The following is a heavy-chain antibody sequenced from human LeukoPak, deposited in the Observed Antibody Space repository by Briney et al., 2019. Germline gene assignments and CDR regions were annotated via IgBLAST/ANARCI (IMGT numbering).Heavy chain of an antibody. D-gene: IGHD3-22*01. J-gene: IGHJ4*02. CDR3: ASGGDYYYDSSGYSPPLDY. CDR1: GGSISSYY. Sequence: SETLSLTCTVSGGSISSYYWSWIRQPAGKGLEWIGRIYTSGSTNYNPSLKSRVTMSVDTSKNQFSLKLSSVTAADTAVYYCASGGDYYYDSSGYSPPLDYWGQGTLVTVSS. CDR2: IYTSGST. V-gene: IGHV4-4*07.